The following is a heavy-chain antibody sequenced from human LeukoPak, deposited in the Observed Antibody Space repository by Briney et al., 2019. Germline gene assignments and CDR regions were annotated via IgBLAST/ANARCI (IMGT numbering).Heavy chain of an antibody. CDR1: GFTFSSYS. CDR3: ARRVVVPAAPYYFAY. V-gene: IGHV3-21*01. Sequence: GGSLRLSCAASGFTFSSYSMNWVRQAPGKGLEWVSSISSSSSYIYYADSVKGRFTISRDNAKNTLYLQMNSLRAEDTAVYYCARRVVVPAAPYYFAYWGQGTLVTVSS. CDR2: ISSSSSYI. J-gene: IGHJ4*02. D-gene: IGHD2-2*01.